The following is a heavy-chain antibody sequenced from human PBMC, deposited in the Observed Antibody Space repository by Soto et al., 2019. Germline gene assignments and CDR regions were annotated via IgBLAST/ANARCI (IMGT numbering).Heavy chain of an antibody. D-gene: IGHD3-3*01. CDR3: ARDGLTAFGMIPPWDVDV. CDR1: GFFYGIYA. CDR2: ISGSGGGGNI. V-gene: IGHV3-23*01. Sequence: EVQLLESGGGLVQPGGSLRLSCAASGFFYGIYAMHWVRQAPGKGPEWVSGISGSGGGGNIYYADSVKGRFIISRDNSKSTLYLQMNRLTAADTAIYYCARDGLTAFGMIPPWDVDVWGQGTTVTVSS. J-gene: IGHJ6*02.